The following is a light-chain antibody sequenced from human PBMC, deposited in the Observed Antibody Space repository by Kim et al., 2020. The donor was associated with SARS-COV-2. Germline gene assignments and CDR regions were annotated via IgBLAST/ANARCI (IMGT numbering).Light chain of an antibody. J-gene: IGLJ3*02. CDR2: SNN. Sequence: QSVLTQPPSASGTPGQRVTISCSGSSSNIGSNSVNWYQQLPGTAPELLIYSNNQRPSGVPDRFSGSRSGTSGSLAISGLQSEDEADYYCAAWDDSLNGWVFGGGTKLTVL. CDR1: SSNIGSNS. V-gene: IGLV1-44*01. CDR3: AAWDDSLNGWV.